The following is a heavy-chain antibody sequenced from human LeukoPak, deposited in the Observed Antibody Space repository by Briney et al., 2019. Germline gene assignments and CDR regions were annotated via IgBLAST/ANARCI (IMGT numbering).Heavy chain of an antibody. V-gene: IGHV3-21*01. Sequence: GGSLRLSCAASGFTFSSYGMNWVRQAPGKGLEWVSSISSSSSYIYYADSVEGRFTISRDNAKNSLYLQMNSLRAEDTAVYYCARGSVFQWLGDYWGQGTLVTVSS. CDR1: GFTFSSYG. CDR2: ISSSSSYI. J-gene: IGHJ4*02. CDR3: ARGSVFQWLGDY. D-gene: IGHD6-19*01.